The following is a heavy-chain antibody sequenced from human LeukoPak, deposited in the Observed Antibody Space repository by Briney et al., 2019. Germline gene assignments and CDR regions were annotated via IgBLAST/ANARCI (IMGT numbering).Heavy chain of an antibody. D-gene: IGHD5-12*01. CDR1: GGSISSYY. Sequence: SETLSLTCTVSGGSISSYYWSWIRQPPGKGLEWIGYIYYSGSTNYNPSLKSRVTIPVDTSKNQFSLKLSSVTAADTAVHYCARGPDELTSGYPGLIDYWGQGTLVTVSS. J-gene: IGHJ4*02. CDR2: IYYSGST. V-gene: IGHV4-59*01. CDR3: ARGPDELTSGYPGLIDY.